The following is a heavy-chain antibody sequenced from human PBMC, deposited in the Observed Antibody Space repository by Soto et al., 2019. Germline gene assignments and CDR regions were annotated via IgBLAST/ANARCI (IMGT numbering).Heavy chain of an antibody. CDR2: INPNSGGT. Sequence: ASVKVSCKASGYTFTGYYMHWVRQAPGQGLEWMGWINPNSGGTNYAQKFQGRVTMTRDTSISTAYMELSRLRSDDTAVYYCARDGLAASLRGTNKPFDYWGQGTLVTVSS. D-gene: IGHD6-6*01. J-gene: IGHJ4*02. CDR1: GYTFTGYY. CDR3: ARDGLAASLRGTNKPFDY. V-gene: IGHV1-2*02.